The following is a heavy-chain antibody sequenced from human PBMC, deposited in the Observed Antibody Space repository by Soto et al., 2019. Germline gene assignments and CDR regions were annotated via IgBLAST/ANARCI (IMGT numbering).Heavy chain of an antibody. CDR3: ASSLDYYGSGQSGY. Sequence: SETLSLTCTVSGGSISSYYWSWIRQPPGKGLEWIGYIYYSGSTNYNPSLKSRVTISVDTSKNQFSLQLSSVTAADTAVCYFASSLDYYGSGQSGYLGPGTLVTVLS. CDR2: IYYSGST. D-gene: IGHD3-10*01. V-gene: IGHV4-59*01. CDR1: GGSISSYY. J-gene: IGHJ4*02.